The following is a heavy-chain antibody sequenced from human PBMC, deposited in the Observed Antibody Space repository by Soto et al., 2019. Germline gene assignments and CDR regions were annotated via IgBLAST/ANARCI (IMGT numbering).Heavy chain of an antibody. J-gene: IGHJ4*02. Sequence: ASVKVSCKASGGTFSSYAISWVRQAPGQGLEWMGGIIPIFGTANYAQKFQGRVTITADESPSTAYMELSSLRSEDTAVYYCATTPLHIVVVPAAASGGLGYSYGYMDYWGQGTLVTVSS. D-gene: IGHD2-2*01. CDR1: GGTFSSYA. CDR2: IIPIFGTA. CDR3: ATTPLHIVVVPAAASGGLGYSYGYMDY. V-gene: IGHV1-69*13.